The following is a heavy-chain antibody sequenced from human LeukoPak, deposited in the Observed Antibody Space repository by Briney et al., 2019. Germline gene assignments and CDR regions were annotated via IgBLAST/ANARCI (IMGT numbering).Heavy chain of an antibody. CDR3: ARGRDSSGPNPNWFDP. D-gene: IGHD6-19*01. Sequence: SVKVSCKASGGTFSRYATSWVRQAPEQGLEWMGGIIPMFGTARYAQKFQGRVTIITDESTSTAYMELSSLRSEDTAVYYCARGRDSSGPNPNWFDPWGQGTLVTVSS. CDR1: GGTFSRYA. CDR2: IIPMFGTA. J-gene: IGHJ5*02. V-gene: IGHV1-69*05.